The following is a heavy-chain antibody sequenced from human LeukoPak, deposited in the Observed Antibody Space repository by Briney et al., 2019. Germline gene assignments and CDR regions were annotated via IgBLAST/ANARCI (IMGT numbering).Heavy chain of an antibody. CDR2: ISYDGSNK. J-gene: IGHJ4*02. Sequence: GGSLRLSCTASGFTLSDYAMSWFRQAPGKGLEWVAVISYDGSNKYYADSVKGRFTISRDNSKNTLYLQMNSLRAEDTAVYYCAKDFGEVVITATFDYWGQGTLVTVSS. V-gene: IGHV3-30*04. D-gene: IGHD3-22*01. CDR1: GFTLSDYA. CDR3: AKDFGEVVITATFDY.